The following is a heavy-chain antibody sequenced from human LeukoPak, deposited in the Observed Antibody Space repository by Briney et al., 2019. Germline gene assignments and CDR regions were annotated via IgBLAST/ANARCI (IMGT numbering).Heavy chain of an antibody. CDR2: IYYSGST. D-gene: IGHD4-17*01. Sequence: PSETLSLTCTVSGGSISSGGYYWSWIRQHPGKGLEWIGYIYYSGSTYYNPSLKSRITISVDTSKNQFSLKLSSVTAADTAVYYCARGDYGDYVFDYWGQGTLVTVSS. J-gene: IGHJ4*02. CDR1: GGSISSGGYY. CDR3: ARGDYGDYVFDY. V-gene: IGHV4-31*03.